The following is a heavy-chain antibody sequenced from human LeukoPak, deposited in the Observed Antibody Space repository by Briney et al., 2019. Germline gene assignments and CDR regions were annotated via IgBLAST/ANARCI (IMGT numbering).Heavy chain of an antibody. CDR1: GFTFSNAW. Sequence: PGGSLRLSCAGSGFTFSNAWISWVRQAPGKGLEWVGLIKSKGDGETIDYAAPVKGRFTISRDDSEETVYLQMNSLKTEDTAVYYCTGSGSYCFGRGFWGQGTLVTVSS. V-gene: IGHV3-15*05. D-gene: IGHD1-26*01. CDR2: IKSKGDGETI. J-gene: IGHJ4*02. CDR3: TGSGSYCFGRGF.